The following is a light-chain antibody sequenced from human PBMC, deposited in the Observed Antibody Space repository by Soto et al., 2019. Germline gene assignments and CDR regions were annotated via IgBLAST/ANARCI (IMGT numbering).Light chain of an antibody. V-gene: IGKV3-20*01. J-gene: IGKJ5*01. CDR2: GAS. Sequence: EIVLTQSPGTLSLSPGERATLSCRASQSFSSTYLAWYQQKPGQAPRLLIYGASSRATGIPDRFSGGGSGKDFSLTISRLDPEDFAVYYCQQYSSSPITFGQGTRLEIK. CDR1: QSFSSTY. CDR3: QQYSSSPIT.